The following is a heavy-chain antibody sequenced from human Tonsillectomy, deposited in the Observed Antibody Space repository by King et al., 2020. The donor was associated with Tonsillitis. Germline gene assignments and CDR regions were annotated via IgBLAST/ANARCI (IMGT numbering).Heavy chain of an antibody. CDR2: IRSKSYVVTT. CDR3: TRAGKNSCFDY. V-gene: IGHV3-49*03. D-gene: IGHD2-21*01. J-gene: IGHJ4*02. CDR1: GFTCGDYA. Sequence: VQLVESGGGLVQPGRSLRLSCTASGFTCGDYAMSWFRQAPGKGLEWVGFIRSKSYVVTTKYAASVKGRFTISRDDSKSIAYLQMNSLKTEETAVYYCTRAGKNSCFDYWGQGTLVTVSS.